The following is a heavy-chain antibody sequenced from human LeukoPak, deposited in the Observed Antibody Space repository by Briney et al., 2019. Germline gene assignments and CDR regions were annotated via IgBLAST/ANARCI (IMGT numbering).Heavy chain of an antibody. V-gene: IGHV4-34*01. CDR2: INHSGST. CDR1: GGSFSGYY. CDR3: ARGLGDYYDSSGDDY. Sequence: SETLSLTCAVYGGSFSGYYWSWIRQPPGKGLVRIGEINHSGSTNYNPSLKSRVTISVDTSKNQFSLKLSSVTAADTAVYYCARGLGDYYDSSGDDYWGQGTLVTVSS. J-gene: IGHJ4*02. D-gene: IGHD3-22*01.